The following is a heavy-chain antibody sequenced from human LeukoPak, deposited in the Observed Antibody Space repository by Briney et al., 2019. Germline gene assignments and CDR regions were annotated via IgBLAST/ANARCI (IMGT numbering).Heavy chain of an antibody. D-gene: IGHD5-12*01. J-gene: IGHJ4*02. CDR2: IRYDGSNK. CDR3: AKDPSGYDPYYFDY. CDR1: GFTFGNYG. V-gene: IGHV3-30*02. Sequence: PGGSLRLSCAASGFTFGNYGMHWVRQAPGKGLEWVAFIRYDGSNKYYADSVKGRFTISRDNSKNTLYLQMNSLRAEDTAVYYCAKDPSGYDPYYFDYWGQGTLVTVSS.